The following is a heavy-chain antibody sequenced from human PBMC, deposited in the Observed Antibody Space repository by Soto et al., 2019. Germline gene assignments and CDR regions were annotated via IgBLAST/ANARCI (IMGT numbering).Heavy chain of an antibody. D-gene: IGHD1-26*01. V-gene: IGHV3-48*01. Sequence: EVRLVESGGDLVQPGGSLRLSCAASGFTFSTYSMNWVRQAPGKGLEWVSYISSSGGTIYYADSVKGRFTVSRDNAKNALYLQMSSLRAEETAVYYCASDMREWAINYWGQGTLVTVSS. J-gene: IGHJ4*02. CDR3: ASDMREWAINY. CDR2: ISSSGGTI. CDR1: GFTFSTYS.